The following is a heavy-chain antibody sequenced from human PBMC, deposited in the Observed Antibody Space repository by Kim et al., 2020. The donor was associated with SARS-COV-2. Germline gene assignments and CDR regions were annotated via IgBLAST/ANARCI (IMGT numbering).Heavy chain of an antibody. V-gene: IGHV3-33*01. Sequence: KGLGWVAYISYVARDKFYADSVTGRFTISRDNSKNTLYLQTNSLRVEDTAVFYCARGPVDPKDGWYFDLWGRGTLVTVSS. D-gene: IGHD5-12*01. CDR3: ARGPVDPKDGWYFDL. CDR2: ISYVARDK. J-gene: IGHJ2*01.